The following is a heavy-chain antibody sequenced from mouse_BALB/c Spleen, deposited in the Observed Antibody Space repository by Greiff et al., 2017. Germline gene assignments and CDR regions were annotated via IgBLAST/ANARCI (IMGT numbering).Heavy chain of an antibody. J-gene: IGHJ2*01. CDR2: ISSGSSTI. CDR3: ARYGNYADY. Sequence: EVKVVESGGGLVQPGGSRKLSCAASGFTFSSFGMHWVRQAPEKGLEWVAYISSGSSTIYYADTVKGRFTISRDNPKNTLFLQMTSLRSEDTAMYYCARYGNYADYWGQGTTLTVSS. CDR1: GFTFSSFG. V-gene: IGHV5-17*02. D-gene: IGHD2-1*01.